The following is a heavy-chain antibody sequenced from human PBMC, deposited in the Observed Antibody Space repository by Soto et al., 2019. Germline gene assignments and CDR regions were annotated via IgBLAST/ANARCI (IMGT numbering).Heavy chain of an antibody. Sequence: GGSLRLSCAASGFTFSTYGMRWVRQAPGKGLEWVADTSYDGSNKYYADFVNGRFTISRDNSKNTRYLQMNRLRAEDTAVYYCANSWSSSGSYYPFDYWGQGTLVTVSS. D-gene: IGHD3-22*01. CDR1: GFTFSTYG. CDR2: TSYDGSNK. V-gene: IGHV3-30*18. CDR3: ANSWSSSGSYYPFDY. J-gene: IGHJ4*02.